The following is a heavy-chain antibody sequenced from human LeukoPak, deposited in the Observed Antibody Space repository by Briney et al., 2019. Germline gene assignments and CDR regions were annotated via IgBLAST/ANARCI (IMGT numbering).Heavy chain of an antibody. CDR3: ARGYYYMDV. D-gene: IGHD3-10*01. J-gene: IGHJ6*03. CDR1: GFTFSSYW. V-gene: IGHV4-59*04. CDR2: VDFTWST. Sequence: GSLRLSCAASGFTFSSYWMSWVRQSPGKGLEWIGNVDFTWSTYYNPSFNSRVTISVDTSKNQFSLKLTSVTAADTAAYFCARGYYYMDVWGKGPTVTISS.